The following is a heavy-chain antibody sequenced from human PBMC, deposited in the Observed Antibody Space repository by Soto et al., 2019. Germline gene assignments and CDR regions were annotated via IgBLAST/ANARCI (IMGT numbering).Heavy chain of an antibody. CDR1: GYTFTSYD. Sequence: ASVKVSCKASGYTFTSYDINWVRQATGQGFEWMGWMNPNSGNTGYAQKFQGRVTMTRNTSISTAYMELSSLRSEDTAVYYCARGTYYYDSSGPDAFDIWGQGTMVTVS. CDR2: MNPNSGNT. V-gene: IGHV1-8*01. D-gene: IGHD3-22*01. J-gene: IGHJ3*02. CDR3: ARGTYYYDSSGPDAFDI.